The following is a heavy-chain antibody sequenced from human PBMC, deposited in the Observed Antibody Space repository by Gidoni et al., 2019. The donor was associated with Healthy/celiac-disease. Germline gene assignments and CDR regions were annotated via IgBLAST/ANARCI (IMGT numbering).Heavy chain of an antibody. V-gene: IGHV1-2*06. J-gene: IGHJ6*02. D-gene: IGHD3-3*01. CDR1: GYTFTGYY. Sequence: QVQLVQSGAEVKKPGASVKVSCKASGYTFTGYYLHWVRQAPGQGLEGMGRINPNSGGTNYAQKFQGRVTMTRDTSISTAYMELSRLRSDDTAVYYCARDGDILEWFTASYGMDVWGQGTTVTVSS. CDR2: INPNSGGT. CDR3: ARDGDILEWFTASYGMDV.